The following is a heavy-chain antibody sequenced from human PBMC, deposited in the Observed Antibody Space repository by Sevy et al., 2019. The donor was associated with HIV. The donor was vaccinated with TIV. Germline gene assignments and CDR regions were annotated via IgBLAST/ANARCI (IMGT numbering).Heavy chain of an antibody. CDR2: LSGSGGST. CDR1: GFTFSIYA. J-gene: IGHJ4*02. V-gene: IGHV3-23*01. D-gene: IGHD3-16*02. Sequence: GGSLRLSCAASGFTFSIYAMSWVRQAPGKGLEWVSGLSGSGGSTYYADSVKGRFTISRDNSKNTLYLQMNSLRAEDTAVYYSAKDQGDYVWGTFRDYWGQGTLVTVSS. CDR3: AKDQGDYVWGTFRDY.